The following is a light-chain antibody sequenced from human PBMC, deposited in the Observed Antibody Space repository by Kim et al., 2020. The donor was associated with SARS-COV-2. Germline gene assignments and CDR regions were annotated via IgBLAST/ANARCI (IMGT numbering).Light chain of an antibody. J-gene: IGKJ1*01. Sequence: SGSIGDSVTITCRASQSISTWLAWYQQKPGRAPKLLIHKTSSLEPGVSSRFSGSGSGTEFTLTISSLQPDDYATYYCQRYNTPPWTFGQGTKLEI. CDR1: QSISTW. CDR3: QRYNTPPWT. V-gene: IGKV1-5*03. CDR2: KTS.